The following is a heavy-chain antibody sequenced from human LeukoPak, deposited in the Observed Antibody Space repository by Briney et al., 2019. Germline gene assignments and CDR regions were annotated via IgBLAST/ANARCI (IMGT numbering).Heavy chain of an antibody. CDR3: ARDPLMATRAFDI. CDR1: GGSISSGDYY. CDR2: IYYSGST. Sequence: PSQTLSLTCTVSGGSISSGDYYWSWIRQPPGKGLEWIGYIYYSGSTYYNPSLKSRVTISVDTSKNQFSLKLSSVTAADTAVYYCARDPLMATRAFDIWGQGTMVTVSS. J-gene: IGHJ3*02. D-gene: IGHD5-24*01. V-gene: IGHV4-30-4*01.